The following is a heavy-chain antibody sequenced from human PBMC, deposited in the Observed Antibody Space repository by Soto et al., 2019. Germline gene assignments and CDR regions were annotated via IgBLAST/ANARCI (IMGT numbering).Heavy chain of an antibody. Sequence: PWGSLRLSCAASGFTFSSYAMHWVRQAPGKGLEWVAVISYDGSNKYYADSVKGRFTISRDNSKNTLYLQMNSLRAEDTAVYYCARDRIAARQLSYYYGMDVWGQGTTVTVSS. V-gene: IGHV3-30-3*01. J-gene: IGHJ6*02. D-gene: IGHD6-6*01. CDR1: GFTFSSYA. CDR3: ARDRIAARQLSYYYGMDV. CDR2: ISYDGSNK.